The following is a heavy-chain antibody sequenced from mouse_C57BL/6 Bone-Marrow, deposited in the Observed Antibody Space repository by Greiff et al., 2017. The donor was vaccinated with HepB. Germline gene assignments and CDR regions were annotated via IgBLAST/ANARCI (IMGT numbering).Heavy chain of an antibody. CDR2: IDPENGDT. J-gene: IGHJ2*01. V-gene: IGHV14-4*01. Sequence: EVQLQESGAELVRPGASVKLSCTASGFNIKDDYMHWVKQRPEQGLEWIGWIDPENGDTEYASKFQGKATITADTSSNTAYLQLSSLTSEDTAVYYCSYYYGSSYSYWGQGTTLTVSS. CDR1: GFNIKDDY. CDR3: SYYYGSSYSY. D-gene: IGHD1-1*01.